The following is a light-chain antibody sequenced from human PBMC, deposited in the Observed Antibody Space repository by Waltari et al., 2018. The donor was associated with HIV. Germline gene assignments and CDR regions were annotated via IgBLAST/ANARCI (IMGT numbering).Light chain of an antibody. J-gene: IGKJ2*01. CDR1: ESVNSH. CDR3: QQYNHWPPYT. V-gene: IGKV3-15*01. CDR2: GAS. Sequence: EVVMMQSSATLSVSPGERATLACRASESVNSHLAWYQHKPGQSPWLLIYGASTRATGVPARFSGSGSGTEFTLTISSLQSEDFAIYYCQQYNHWPPYTFGQGTKLEIK.